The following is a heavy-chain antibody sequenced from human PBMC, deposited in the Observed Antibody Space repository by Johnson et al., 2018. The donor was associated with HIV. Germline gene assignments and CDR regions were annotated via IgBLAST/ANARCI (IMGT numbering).Heavy chain of an antibody. CDR3: ASAKSGSFDAFDI. CDR2: ITWNGGGT. V-gene: IGHV3-66*01. CDR1: GFTVSSNY. Sequence: VQLVEPGGGLVQPGGSLRLSCAASGFTVSSNYMSWVRQAPGKGLEWVSAITWNGGGTHYAVSVTGLFTISRDNAKNSLYLQMNSLRAEDTAVYYCASAKSGSFDAFDIWGQGTMVTVSS. D-gene: IGHD1-26*01. J-gene: IGHJ3*02.